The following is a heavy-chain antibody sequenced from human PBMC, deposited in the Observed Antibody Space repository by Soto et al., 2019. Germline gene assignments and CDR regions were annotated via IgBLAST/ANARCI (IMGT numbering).Heavy chain of an antibody. CDR2: ILHSGST. J-gene: IGHJ4*02. V-gene: IGHV4-4*02. CDR3: AKSYSSGWFAYFDS. CDR1: GGSISSHNW. Sequence: PSETLSLTCAVSGGSISSHNWWSWVRQPPGKGLEWIGEILHSGSTNYNPSLKSRVSISLDKSKNQFSLKLSSVTAADTAVYYCAKSYSSGWFAYFDSWGQGTLVTV. D-gene: IGHD6-19*01.